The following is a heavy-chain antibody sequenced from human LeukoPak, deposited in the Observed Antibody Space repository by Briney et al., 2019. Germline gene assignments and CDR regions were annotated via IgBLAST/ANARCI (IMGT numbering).Heavy chain of an antibody. CDR3: TRDLMDYDVSTGFHHYYMDV. D-gene: IGHD3-9*01. CDR1: GFTFSIYW. J-gene: IGHJ6*02. Sequence: GGSLRVFCAASGFTFSIYWMHWVRQAPGKGLVWVSRINTDGSSTTYADSVKGRFTISRDNAKNTLFLQMNSLRAEDTAVYYCTRDLMDYDVSTGFHHYYMDVWGQGTTVTVSS. CDR2: INTDGSST. V-gene: IGHV3-74*01.